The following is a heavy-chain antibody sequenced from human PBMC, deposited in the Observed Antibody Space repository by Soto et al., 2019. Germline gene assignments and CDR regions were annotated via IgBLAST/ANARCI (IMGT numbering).Heavy chain of an antibody. Sequence: PSETLSLTCTVSGASITFGGYSWSWIRQTPGKGLEWIGYINHLETTFYNPSFESRLTLSIDRAKNQFSLKLHSMSAADRAVYFCARGGCSDSFDYWGQGILVTVSS. CDR3: ARGGCSDSFDY. D-gene: IGHD3-10*02. CDR2: INHLETT. CDR1: GASITFGGYS. J-gene: IGHJ4*02. V-gene: IGHV4-30-2*01.